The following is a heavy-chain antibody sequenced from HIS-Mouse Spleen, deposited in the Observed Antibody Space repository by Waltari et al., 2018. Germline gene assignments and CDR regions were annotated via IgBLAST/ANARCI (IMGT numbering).Heavy chain of an antibody. V-gene: IGHV4-39*07. CDR2: IYYSGST. CDR1: GGSISSSSYY. D-gene: IGHD7-27*01. J-gene: IGHJ2*01. CDR3: ARSRTGGWYFDL. Sequence: QLQLQESGPGLVKPSETLSLTCTVSGGSISSSSYYWGWIRQPPGKGLEGIGSIYYSGSTYYNPSLKSRVTISVDTSKNQFSLKLSSVTAADTAVYYCARSRTGGWYFDLWGRGTLVTVSS.